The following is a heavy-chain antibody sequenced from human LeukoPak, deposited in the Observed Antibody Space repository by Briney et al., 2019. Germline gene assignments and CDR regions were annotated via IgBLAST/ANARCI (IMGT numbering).Heavy chain of an antibody. J-gene: IGHJ4*02. CDR2: IYHSGST. CDR3: ARHHTD. CDR1: GYSISSGYY. D-gene: IGHD5-18*01. V-gene: IGHV4-38-2*02. Sequence: SETLSLTCTVSGYSISSGYYWGWIRQPPGKGLEWIGSIYHSGSTYYNPSLKSRVTISVDTSKNQFSLKLSSVTAADTAVYYCARHHTDWGQGTLVTVSS.